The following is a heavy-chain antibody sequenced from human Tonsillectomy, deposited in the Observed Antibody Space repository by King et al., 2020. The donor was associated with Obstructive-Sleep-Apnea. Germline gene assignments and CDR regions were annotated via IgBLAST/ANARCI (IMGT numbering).Heavy chain of an antibody. CDR2: ISWNSGSI. J-gene: IGHJ4*02. CDR1: GFTFDDYA. V-gene: IGHV3-9*01. CDR3: AKAGHDILTGYYPGGIDY. Sequence: VQLVESGGGLVQPGRSLRLSCAASGFTFDDYAMHWVRQAPGKGLEWVSGISWNSGSIGYADSLKGRFTISRDNAKNSLYLQMNSLRAEDTALYYCAKAGHDILTGYYPGGIDYWGQGTLVTVSS. D-gene: IGHD3-9*01.